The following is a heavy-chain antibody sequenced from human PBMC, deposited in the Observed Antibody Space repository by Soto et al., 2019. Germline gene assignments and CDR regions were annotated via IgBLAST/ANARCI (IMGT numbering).Heavy chain of an antibody. Sequence: QVQLVQSGAEVQKPGSSVKVSCKASGGTFSSYAISWVRQAPGQGLEWMGGIIPIFGTANYAQKFQGRVTITADESTCTAYMELSSLRSEDTAVYYCARRSCTNGVCYRYYYYYGMDVWGQGTTVTVSS. CDR2: IIPIFGTA. V-gene: IGHV1-69*01. J-gene: IGHJ6*02. D-gene: IGHD2-8*01. CDR1: GGTFSSYA. CDR3: ARRSCTNGVCYRYYYYYGMDV.